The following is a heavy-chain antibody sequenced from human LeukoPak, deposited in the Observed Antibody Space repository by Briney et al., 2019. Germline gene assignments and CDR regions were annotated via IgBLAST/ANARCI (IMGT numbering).Heavy chain of an antibody. CDR1: GFTFSSYG. D-gene: IGHD5-18*01. J-gene: IGHJ4*02. Sequence: PGRSLRLSCAASGFTFSSYGMHWVRQAPGKGLEWVAVISYDGPNKYYADSVKGRFTISRDDSRSTLYLQMNSLRAEDTAVYYCAKEKLPSGYSFLTDYWGQGTLVTVSS. CDR2: ISYDGPNK. V-gene: IGHV3-30*18. CDR3: AKEKLPSGYSFLTDY.